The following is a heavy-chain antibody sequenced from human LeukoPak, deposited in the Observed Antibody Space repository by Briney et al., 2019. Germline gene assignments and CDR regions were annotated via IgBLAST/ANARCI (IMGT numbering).Heavy chain of an antibody. Sequence: GGSLRLSCAVSGLTFSNYAMTWVRQAPGKGLEWVSSISGSGGNTYYADSVKGRFAISRDNSKNTVYLQVNSLRAEDTAVYYCAKDRKGSGSYYALFDYWGQGTLVTVSS. D-gene: IGHD1-26*01. CDR3: AKDRKGSGSYYALFDY. J-gene: IGHJ4*02. CDR2: ISGSGGNT. V-gene: IGHV3-23*01. CDR1: GLTFSNYA.